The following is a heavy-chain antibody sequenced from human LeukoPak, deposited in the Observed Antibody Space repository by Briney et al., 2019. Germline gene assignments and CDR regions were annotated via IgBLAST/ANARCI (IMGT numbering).Heavy chain of an antibody. CDR3: ARTNPQLWYGGYYYYMDG. D-gene: IGHD3-10*01. CDR2: TSHSGNT. V-gene: IGHV4-34*01. J-gene: IGHJ6*03. CDR1: GGSLSGYY. Sequence: SETLSLTCAVYGGSLSGYYWSWIRQPPGKGLEWIGETSHSGNTDYDPSLKSRVTMSVDTSKNQFSLKLRSVTAADTAVYFCARTNPQLWYGGYYYYMDGWGKGTTVTVSS.